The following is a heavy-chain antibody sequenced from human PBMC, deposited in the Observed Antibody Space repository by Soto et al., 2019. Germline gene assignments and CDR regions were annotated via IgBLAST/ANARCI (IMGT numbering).Heavy chain of an antibody. CDR1: GFSFSGKNY. CDR2: LYSSDGT. V-gene: IGHV3-53*01. J-gene: IGHJ3*02. Sequence: DVQLEESGGGLIQSGGSLRLSCAASGFSFSGKNYLTWVRQAPGKGLAWVSALYSSDGTYYADSVKGRFSVFSDNSKNTFYLQLHSLRPEDTALYCCAIWLQREHAFDIWGLWTMVTVSS. CDR3: AIWLQREHAFDI. D-gene: IGHD1-1*01.